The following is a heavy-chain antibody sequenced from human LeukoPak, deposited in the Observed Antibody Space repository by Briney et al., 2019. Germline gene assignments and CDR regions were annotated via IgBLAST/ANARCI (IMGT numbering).Heavy chain of an antibody. Sequence: AEASMISCRASSYCTTSCWIGWWRQLAAEGVEWIGIIYPGDSDNRYTPTFQAQITISADKSISTAYLQWSRLKASDTAMYYCATITQHSSGAYYWGQGTLVTVSS. D-gene: IGHD6-19*01. CDR1: SYCTTSCW. V-gene: IGHV5-51*01. J-gene: IGHJ4*02. CDR3: ATITQHSSGAYY. CDR2: IYPGDSDN.